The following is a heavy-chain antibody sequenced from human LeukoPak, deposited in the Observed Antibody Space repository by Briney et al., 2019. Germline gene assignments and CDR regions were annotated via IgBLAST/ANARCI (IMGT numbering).Heavy chain of an antibody. CDR3: ARGYCSGGSCSNWFDP. CDR1: GYTFTSYD. CDR2: MNPNSGNT. Sequence: ASVKVSCKASGYTFTSYDINWVRQATGQGLEWMGWMNPNSGNTGYAQKFQGRVTKTRNTSISTAYMELSSLRSEDTAVYYCARGYCSGGSCSNWFDPWGQGTLVTVSS. V-gene: IGHV1-8*01. D-gene: IGHD2-15*01. J-gene: IGHJ5*02.